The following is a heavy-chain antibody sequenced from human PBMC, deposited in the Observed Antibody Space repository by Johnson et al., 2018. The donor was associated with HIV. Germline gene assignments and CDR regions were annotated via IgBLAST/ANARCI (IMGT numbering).Heavy chain of an antibody. D-gene: IGHD2/OR15-2a*01. V-gene: IGHV3-7*05. CDR1: GFTFGTYW. CDR2: IKEDGSEK. CDR3: ARSVSLVRGALDI. J-gene: IGHJ3*02. Sequence: VQLVESGGGLVQPGGSLRLSCAASGFTFGTYWMSWVRQAPGKGLEWVTNIKEDGSEKYYVDSVRGRFTISRDNAKNSLYLQMNRLRVDDTAVYYCARSVSLVRGALDIWGQGTMVTVSS.